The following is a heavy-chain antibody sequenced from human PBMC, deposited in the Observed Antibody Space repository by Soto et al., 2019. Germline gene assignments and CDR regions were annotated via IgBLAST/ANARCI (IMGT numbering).Heavy chain of an antibody. CDR2: FDPEDGET. CDR3: ATGLLDTAMDNWAYYYYGMDV. V-gene: IGHV1-24*01. Sequence: ASVKVSCKVSGYTLTELSMHWVRQAPGKGLEWMGGFDPEDGETIYAQKFQGRVTMTEDTSTDTAYMELSSLRSEDTAVYYCATGLLDTAMDNWAYYYYGMDVWGQGTTVTVSS. D-gene: IGHD5-18*01. J-gene: IGHJ6*02. CDR1: GYTLTELS.